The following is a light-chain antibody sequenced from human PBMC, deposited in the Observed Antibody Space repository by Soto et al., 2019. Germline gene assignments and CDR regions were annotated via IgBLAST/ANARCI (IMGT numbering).Light chain of an antibody. V-gene: IGKV3-11*01. Sequence: EIVVTQSPATLSLSPGERATLYCRASQSVSSYLAGYQQNPDQAPRHLIYDAANRATGIPARFSGSGSWTSFTLTISRLDQEDFAVYYCQPRSNWPPRTFGGGNKV. CDR1: QSVSSY. J-gene: IGKJ4*01. CDR3: QPRSNWPPRT. CDR2: DAA.